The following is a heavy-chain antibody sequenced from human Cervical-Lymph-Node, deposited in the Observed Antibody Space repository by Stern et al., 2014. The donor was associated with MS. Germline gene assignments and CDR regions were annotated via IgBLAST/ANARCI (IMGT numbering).Heavy chain of an antibody. V-gene: IGHV3-11*01. CDR2: ISETGGST. CDR3: ARGSGAFDN. CDR1: GFSFSDHY. J-gene: IGHJ4*02. Sequence: QVQLVESGGGLVKPGGSLRLSCVASGFSFSDHYMSWIRQTPGQGLERISYISETGGSTHYADSVKGRFTISRDNANNSVYLQMTSLRVEYTAIYYCARGSGAFDNWGLGILVTVSS.